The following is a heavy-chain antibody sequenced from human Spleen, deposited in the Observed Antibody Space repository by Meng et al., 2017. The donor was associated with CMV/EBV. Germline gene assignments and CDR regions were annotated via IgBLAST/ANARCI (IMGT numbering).Heavy chain of an antibody. D-gene: IGHD2-2*01. V-gene: IGHV1-46*01. Sequence: ASVKVSCKTSGYTFTSYYMHWVRQAPGQGLEWMGIINPSGGSASYAQNFQGRVTMTRDTSTSTVNMELSSLTSEDTAVYYCARAIVVVPAATIGWFDPWGQGTLVTVSS. CDR1: GYTFTSYY. CDR2: INPSGGSA. CDR3: ARAIVVVPAATIGWFDP. J-gene: IGHJ5*02.